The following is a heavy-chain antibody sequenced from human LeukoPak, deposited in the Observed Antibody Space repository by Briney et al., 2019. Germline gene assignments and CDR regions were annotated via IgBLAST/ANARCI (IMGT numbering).Heavy chain of an antibody. CDR3: AKDRPDGFGRIMTSPPSY. J-gene: IGHJ4*02. V-gene: IGHV3-30*18. Sequence: PGGSLRLSCAASGFTFSSYGMHWVRQAPGKGLEWVAVISYDGSNKYYADSLKGRFTISRDNSKNTLYLQMNSLRAEDTAVYYCAKDRPDGFGRIMTSPPSYWGQGTLVTVSS. CDR1: GFTFSSYG. CDR2: ISYDGSNK. D-gene: IGHD3-16*01.